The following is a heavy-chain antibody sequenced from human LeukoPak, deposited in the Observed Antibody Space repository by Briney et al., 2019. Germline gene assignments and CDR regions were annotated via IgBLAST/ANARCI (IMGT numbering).Heavy chain of an antibody. J-gene: IGHJ5*02. CDR2: MYYSGST. D-gene: IGHD1-14*01. V-gene: IGHV4-59*01. CDR1: GASIRSYY. CDR3: ARSPRYFNNWFDP. Sequence: SETLSLTCTVSGASIRSYYWSWIRQPPGKGLEWIGYMYYSGSTNYNPSLKSRVTVSVDTSKNQFSLKVSSVTAADTALYYCARSPRYFNNWFDPWGQGTLVTVSS.